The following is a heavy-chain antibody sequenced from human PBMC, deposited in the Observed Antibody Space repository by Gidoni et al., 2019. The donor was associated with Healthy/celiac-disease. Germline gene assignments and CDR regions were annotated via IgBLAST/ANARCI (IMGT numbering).Heavy chain of an antibody. J-gene: IGHJ3*02. V-gene: IGHV3-30*04. CDR2: ISYDGSNK. CDR3: ASALLSDAFDI. CDR1: GFTFSTYA. Sequence: QVQLVESGGGVVQPGRSLRLSCAASGFTFSTYAMHWVRQAPGKGLEWVAVISYDGSNKYYADPVKGRFTISRDNSKNTLYLQMNSLRAEDTAVYYCASALLSDAFDIWGQGTMVTVSS.